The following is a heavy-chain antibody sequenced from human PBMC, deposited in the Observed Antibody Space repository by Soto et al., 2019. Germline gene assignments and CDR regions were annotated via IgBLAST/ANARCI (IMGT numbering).Heavy chain of an antibody. Sequence: EVQLLDSGGGLVQPGGSLRLSCAASGFTFSTYAMSWVRQAPGKGLEWVSGISFSGGSRHYSDSVKGRFTISRDNSKNTLYLQMNSLRAEDTAVYYCAKRLHVVVVAASEGPFDYWGQGTLVTVSS. J-gene: IGHJ4*02. CDR1: GFTFSTYA. D-gene: IGHD2-15*01. V-gene: IGHV3-23*01. CDR2: ISFSGGSR. CDR3: AKRLHVVVVAASEGPFDY.